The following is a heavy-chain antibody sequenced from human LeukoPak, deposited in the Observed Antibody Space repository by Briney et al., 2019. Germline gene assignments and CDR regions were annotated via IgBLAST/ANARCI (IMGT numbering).Heavy chain of an antibody. CDR1: GYTFTSYG. Sequence: ASVKVSCKASGYTFTSYGISWVRQAPGQGLEWMGWISAYNGNTNYAQKLQGRVTMTTDTSTGTAYMELRSLRSDDTAVYYCARVDYYSGLYSYGPRTYYFDYWGQGTLVTVSS. J-gene: IGHJ4*02. V-gene: IGHV1-18*01. CDR2: ISAYNGNT. CDR3: ARVDYYSGLYSYGPRTYYFDY. D-gene: IGHD5-18*01.